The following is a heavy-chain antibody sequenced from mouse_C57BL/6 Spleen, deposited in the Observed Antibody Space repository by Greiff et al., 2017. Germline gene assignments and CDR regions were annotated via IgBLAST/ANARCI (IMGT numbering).Heavy chain of an antibody. CDR1: GFTFSDYG. CDR2: ISSGSSTI. V-gene: IGHV5-17*01. Sequence: EVKLVESGGGLVKPGGSLKLSCAASGFTFSDYGMHWVRQAPEKGLEWVAYISSGSSTIYYADTVKGRFTIFRDNAKNTLFLQMTSRRSEDTAMYYCARLGKGGYFDYWGQGTTLTVSS. CDR3: ARLGKGGYFDY. D-gene: IGHD4-1*01. J-gene: IGHJ2*01.